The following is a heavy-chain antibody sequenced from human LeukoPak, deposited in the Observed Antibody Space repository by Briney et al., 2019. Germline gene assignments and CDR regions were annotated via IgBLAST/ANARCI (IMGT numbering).Heavy chain of an antibody. CDR1: GFTFSSYS. J-gene: IGHJ4*02. Sequence: GGSLRLSCAASGFTFSSYSMNWVRQAPGKGLEWVSSISSSSYIYYADSVKGRFTISRDNAKNSLYLQMNSLRAEDMAVYYCARERGTVAASSDYWGQGTLVTVSS. D-gene: IGHD2-15*01. CDR3: ARERGTVAASSDY. V-gene: IGHV3-21*01. CDR2: ISSSSYI.